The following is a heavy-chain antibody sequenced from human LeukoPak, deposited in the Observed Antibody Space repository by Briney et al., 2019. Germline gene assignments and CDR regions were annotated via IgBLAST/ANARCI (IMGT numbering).Heavy chain of an antibody. CDR3: TTRRQDGW. V-gene: IGHV3-15*01. CDR1: GFTFSGAW. Sequence: GGSLRLSCVGSGFTFSGAWMSWVRQAPGKGLEWVGRIKSKSDGGTIDYAAPVNGRFTISRDDSRNTLYPQMNSLKTEDTAVYYCTTRRQDGWWGQGTLVTVS. J-gene: IGHJ4*02. CDR2: IKSKSDGGTI. D-gene: IGHD2-15*01.